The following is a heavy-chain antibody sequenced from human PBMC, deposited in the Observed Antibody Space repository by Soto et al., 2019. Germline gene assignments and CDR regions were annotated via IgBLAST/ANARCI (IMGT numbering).Heavy chain of an antibody. CDR2: IIPIFGTA. D-gene: IGHD6-19*01. Sequence: SVKVSCKASGGTFSSYAISWVRQAPGQGLEWVGGIIPIFGTANYAQKFQGRVTITADESTSTAYMELSSLRSEDTAVYYCARSHSSGWYFPVDYWGQGTLVTVSS. CDR3: ARSHSSGWYFPVDY. V-gene: IGHV1-69*13. J-gene: IGHJ4*02. CDR1: GGTFSSYA.